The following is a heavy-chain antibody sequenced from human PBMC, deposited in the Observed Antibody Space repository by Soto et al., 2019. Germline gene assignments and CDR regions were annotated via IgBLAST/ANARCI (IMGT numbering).Heavy chain of an antibody. J-gene: IGHJ3*02. V-gene: IGHV5-10-1*01. CDR1: GYSFTSCW. Sequence: HGESLKISCKGSGYSFTSCWISWVRQMPGKGLEWMGRIDPSDSYTNYSPSFQGHVTISADKSTSTAYLQWSSLKASDTAMYYCARHMAMVRGVMPHDAFDSWGQGTMVTVSS. CDR3: ARHMAMVRGVMPHDAFDS. D-gene: IGHD3-10*01. CDR2: IDPSDSYT.